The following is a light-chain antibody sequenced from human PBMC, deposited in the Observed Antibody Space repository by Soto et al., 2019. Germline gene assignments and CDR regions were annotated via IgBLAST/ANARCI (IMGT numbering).Light chain of an antibody. Sequence: EILMTQSPATLSVSPGERATLSCRASQSVSSNLAWYQQKPGQAPRLLIYGASTRATGIPARFSGSRSGTEFTLTISSLQSEDFAVYYCQQYNNWPPYTFGQGTKLAIK. J-gene: IGKJ2*01. CDR3: QQYNNWPPYT. V-gene: IGKV3-15*01. CDR2: GAS. CDR1: QSVSSN.